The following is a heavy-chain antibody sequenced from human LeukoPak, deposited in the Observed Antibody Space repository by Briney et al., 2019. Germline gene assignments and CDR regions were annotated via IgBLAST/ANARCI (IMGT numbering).Heavy chain of an antibody. V-gene: IGHV1-69*13. J-gene: IGHJ6*02. CDR2: IISIFGTA. CDR1: GGTFSSYA. D-gene: IGHD5-12*01. Sequence: SVKVSCKASGGTFSSYAISWVRQAPGQGLEWMGGIISIFGTANYAQKFQGRVTITADESTSTAYMELSSLRSEDTAVYYCARDPDEYSGYDLYGMDVWGQGTTVTVSS. CDR3: ARDPDEYSGYDLYGMDV.